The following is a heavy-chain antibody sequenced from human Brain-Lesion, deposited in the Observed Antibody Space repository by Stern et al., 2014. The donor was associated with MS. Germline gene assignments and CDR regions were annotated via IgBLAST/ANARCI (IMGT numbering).Heavy chain of an antibody. V-gene: IGHV3-53*01. D-gene: IGHD5-18*01. CDR1: GFSVSTNF. Sequence: VQLVQPGGGLIQPGGSLRLSCAASGFSVSTNFMSWVRQAPGKGLEWVSLMYSRGGTNYADSVKGRFTISRDSSKNTLYLQMSDLRAEDTAVYYCARKTDTAVGGDYWGPGTLVTVSS. CDR2: MYSRGGT. J-gene: IGHJ4*02. CDR3: ARKTDTAVGGDY.